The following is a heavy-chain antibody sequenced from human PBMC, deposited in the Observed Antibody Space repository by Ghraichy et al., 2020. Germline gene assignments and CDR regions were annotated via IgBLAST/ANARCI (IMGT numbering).Heavy chain of an antibody. CDR2: INPSGGST. D-gene: IGHD2-2*01. J-gene: IGHJ5*02. CDR1: GYTFTSYY. Sequence: AAVKVSCKASGYTFTSYYMHWVRQAPGQGLEWMGIINPSGGSTSYAQKFQGRVTMTRDTSTSTVYMELSSLRSEDTAVYYCACSSTISGWFDPWGQGTLVTVSS. V-gene: IGHV1-46*01. CDR3: ACSSTISGWFDP.